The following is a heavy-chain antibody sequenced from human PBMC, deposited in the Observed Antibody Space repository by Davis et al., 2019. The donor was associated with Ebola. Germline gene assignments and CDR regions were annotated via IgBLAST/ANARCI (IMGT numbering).Heavy chain of an antibody. CDR2: IYYSGST. J-gene: IGHJ3*02. Sequence: SETLSLTCAVSGGSISSGGYSWSWIRQPPGKGLEWIGYIYYSGSTNYNPSLKSRVTISVDTSKNQFSLKLNSVTAADTAVYYCAREGSSSWNDAFDIWGQGTMVTVSS. CDR3: AREGSSSWNDAFDI. CDR1: GGSISSGGYS. D-gene: IGHD6-13*01. V-gene: IGHV4-61*08.